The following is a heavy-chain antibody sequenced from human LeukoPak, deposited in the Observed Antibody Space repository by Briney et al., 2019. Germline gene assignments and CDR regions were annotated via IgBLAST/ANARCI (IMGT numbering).Heavy chain of an antibody. J-gene: IGHJ4*02. D-gene: IGHD6-19*01. CDR1: GFTFSSYG. CDR2: IFNDGSRT. CDR3: ARGHISGYYTDY. Sequence: PGRSLRLSCAASGFTFSSYGMHSVRQAPGKGLVWVSRIFNDGSRTNYADSVNGRLTISRDNAKNTLYLQLNSLTVEDTAVYYCARGHISGYYTDYWGQGSLVTVSS. V-gene: IGHV3-74*01.